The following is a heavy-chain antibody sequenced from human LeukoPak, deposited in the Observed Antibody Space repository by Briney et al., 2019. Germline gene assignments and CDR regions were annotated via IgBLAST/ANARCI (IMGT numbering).Heavy chain of an antibody. D-gene: IGHD1-26*01. Sequence: PGGSLRLSCAASGFTFSSTSMNWVRQAPGKGLEGGSYIRGSGTTIYYADSVKGRFTISRDNAKRSLYLQMNSLRAEDTAVYYCAGDGVGANPGDAFDIWGQGTMVTVSS. CDR3: AGDGVGANPGDAFDI. J-gene: IGHJ3*02. CDR1: GFTFSSTS. CDR2: IRGSGTTI. V-gene: IGHV3-48*01.